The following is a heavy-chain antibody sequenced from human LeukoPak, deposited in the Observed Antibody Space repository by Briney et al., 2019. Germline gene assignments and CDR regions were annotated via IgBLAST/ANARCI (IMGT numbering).Heavy chain of an antibody. CDR3: ARPLEMATITGGFYYFDY. Sequence: GESLKISCKGSGYSFTSYWIGWVRQMPGKGLEWMGIIYPGDSDTRYSPSFQGQVTISADKSISTAYLQWSSLKASDTAMYYCARPLEMATITGGFYYFDYWGQGTLVTVSS. CDR1: GYSFTSYW. J-gene: IGHJ4*02. V-gene: IGHV5-51*01. D-gene: IGHD5-24*01. CDR2: IYPGDSDT.